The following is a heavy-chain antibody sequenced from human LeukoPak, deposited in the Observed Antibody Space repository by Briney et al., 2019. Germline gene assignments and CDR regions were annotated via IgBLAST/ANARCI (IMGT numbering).Heavy chain of an antibody. D-gene: IGHD6-6*01. CDR1: GFSLSTSGVG. V-gene: IGHV2-5*02. CDR2: IYWDDDK. J-gene: IGHJ6*03. CDR3: AHSLPEGAARPPLYYYYYYMDV. Sequence: SGPTLVKPTQTLTLTCTFSGFSLSTSGVGVGWIRQPPGKALEWLALIYWDDDKRYSPSLKSRLTITKDTSKNQVVLTMTNMDPVDTATYYCAHSLPEGAARPPLYYYYYYMDVWGKGTTVTVSS.